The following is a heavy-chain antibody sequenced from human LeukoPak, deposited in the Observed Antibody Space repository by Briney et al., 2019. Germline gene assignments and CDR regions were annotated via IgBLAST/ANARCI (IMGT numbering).Heavy chain of an antibody. Sequence: PSETLSLTCTVSGGSISSYYWSWIRQPPGKGLEWIGYIYSSGSANYNPSLNSRATISVDTSKNQFSLKLRSVTAADTAVYYCARYDFDILTGYHRGGMDVWGQGTTVTVSS. D-gene: IGHD3-9*01. V-gene: IGHV4-59*08. CDR3: ARYDFDILTGYHRGGMDV. J-gene: IGHJ6*02. CDR2: IYSSGSA. CDR1: GGSISSYY.